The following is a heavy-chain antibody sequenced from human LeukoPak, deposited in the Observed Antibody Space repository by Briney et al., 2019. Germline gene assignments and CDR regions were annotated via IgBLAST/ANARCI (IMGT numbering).Heavy chain of an antibody. CDR2: MNPNSGNT. J-gene: IGHJ5*02. CDR1: GYTFTSYD. CDR3: ARGGIVVVPAAMSWFDP. D-gene: IGHD2-2*01. Sequence: ASVKVSCKASGYTFTSYDINWVRQATGQGLEWMGWMNPNSGNTGYAQKFQGRVTMTRNTSISTAYMELSSLRSEDTAVYYCARGGIVVVPAAMSWFDPWGQGTLVTVSS. V-gene: IGHV1-8*01.